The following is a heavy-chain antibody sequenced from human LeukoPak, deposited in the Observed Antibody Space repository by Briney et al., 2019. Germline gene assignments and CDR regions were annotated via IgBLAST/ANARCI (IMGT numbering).Heavy chain of an antibody. CDR1: GDSITSDKW. CDR3: ASGPPTGYSYVY. D-gene: IGHD5-18*01. Sequence: PSGTLSLTCAVSGDSITSDKWWTWVRQPPGKGLEWIGEIHHSKSSNYYPSLKSRVTISVDTSKNQFPLKLSSVTAADTAVYYCASGPPTGYSYVYWGQGTLVTVSA. V-gene: IGHV4-4*02. CDR2: IHHSKSS. J-gene: IGHJ4*02.